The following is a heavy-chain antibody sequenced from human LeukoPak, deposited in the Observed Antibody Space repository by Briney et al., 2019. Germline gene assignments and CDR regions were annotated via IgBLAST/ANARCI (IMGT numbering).Heavy chain of an antibody. CDR2: IYYSGST. Sequence: SETLSLTCTVSGGSISSSSYYWGWIRQPPGKGLEWIGSIYYSGSTYYNPSLKSRVTISVDTSKNQFSLKLSSVTAADTAVYYCARDYYGSGSYYNSYNWFDPWGQGTLVTVSS. CDR1: GGSISSSSYY. CDR3: ARDYYGSGSYYNSYNWFDP. J-gene: IGHJ5*02. V-gene: IGHV4-39*07. D-gene: IGHD3-10*01.